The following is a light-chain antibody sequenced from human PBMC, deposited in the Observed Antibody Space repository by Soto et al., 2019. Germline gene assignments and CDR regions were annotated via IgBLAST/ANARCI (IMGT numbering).Light chain of an antibody. CDR1: QSLLHSNGYNY. V-gene: IGKV2-28*01. Sequence: DIVMTQSPLSLPVTPGEPASISCRSSQSLLHSNGYNYLDWYLQKPGQSPQLLIYLGSNRASGVPDRFSVSGSGTDFTLKISRVEAEDVGFYYCMQALLSPWTFRQGTKVEIK. CDR2: LGS. J-gene: IGKJ1*01. CDR3: MQALLSPWT.